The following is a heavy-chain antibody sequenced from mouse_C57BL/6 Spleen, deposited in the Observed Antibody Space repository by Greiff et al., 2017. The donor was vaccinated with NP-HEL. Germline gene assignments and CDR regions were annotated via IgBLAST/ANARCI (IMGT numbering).Heavy chain of an antibody. CDR3: ARPNYYGSSHYAMDY. V-gene: IGHV1-52*01. J-gene: IGHJ4*01. Sequence: VQLQQPGAELVRPGSSVKLSCKASGYTFTSYWMHWVKQRPIQGLEWIGNIDPSDSETHYNQKFKDKATLTVDKSSSTAYMQLSSLTSEDSAVYYCARPNYYGSSHYAMDYWGQGTSVTVSS. CDR2: IDPSDSET. D-gene: IGHD1-1*01. CDR1: GYTFTSYW.